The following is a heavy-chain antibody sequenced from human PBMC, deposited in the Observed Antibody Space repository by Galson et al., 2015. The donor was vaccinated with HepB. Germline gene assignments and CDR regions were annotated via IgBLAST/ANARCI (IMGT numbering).Heavy chain of an antibody. V-gene: IGHV3-23*01. CDR2: ISGSGGST. CDR3: AKAVIGVMYATFDY. D-gene: IGHD2-8*02. J-gene: IGHJ4*02. CDR1: GFTFSSYA. Sequence: SLRLSCAASGFTFSSYAMSWVRQAPGKGLEWVSAISGSGGSTYYADFVKGRFTISRDNSKNTLYLQMNSLRAEDTAVYYCAKAVIGVMYATFDYWGQGTLVTVSS.